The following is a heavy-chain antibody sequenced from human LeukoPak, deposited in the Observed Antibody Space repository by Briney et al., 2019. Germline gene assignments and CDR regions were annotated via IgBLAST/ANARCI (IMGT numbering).Heavy chain of an antibody. CDR1: GYTFTSYG. J-gene: IGHJ4*02. Sequence: ASVKVSCKASGYTFTSYGISWVRQAPGQGLEWKGWISAYNGNTNYAQKLQGRVTMTTDTSTSTAYMELRSLRSDDTAVYYCARRIAAAGRNVKYYFDYWGQGTLVTVSS. V-gene: IGHV1-18*01. D-gene: IGHD6-13*01. CDR3: ARRIAAAGRNVKYYFDY. CDR2: ISAYNGNT.